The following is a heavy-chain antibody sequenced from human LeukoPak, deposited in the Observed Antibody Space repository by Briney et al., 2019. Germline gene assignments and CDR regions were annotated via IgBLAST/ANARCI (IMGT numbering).Heavy chain of an antibody. Sequence: ASVKVSCKASGYTFTGYYMHWVRQAPGQGLEWMGWINPNSGGTNYAQKFQGRVTMTRDTSISTAYMELSRLRSDDTAMYYCARSYGSGSSYFDYWGQGTLVTVSS. J-gene: IGHJ4*02. CDR1: GYTFTGYY. CDR2: INPNSGGT. CDR3: ARSYGSGSSYFDY. D-gene: IGHD3-10*01. V-gene: IGHV1-2*02.